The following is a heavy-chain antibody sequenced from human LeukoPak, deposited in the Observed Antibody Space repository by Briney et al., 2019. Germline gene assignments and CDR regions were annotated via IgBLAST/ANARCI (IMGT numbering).Heavy chain of an antibody. CDR2: VLSLKDGGTT. CDR1: GFTFSNAW. D-gene: IGHD3-22*01. J-gene: IGHJ4*02. V-gene: IGHV3-15*01. CDR3: TDLGAYSYDTTHDY. Sequence: PGGSLRLSCAASGFTFSNAWMTWVRQAPGKGLEWVGCVLSLKDGGTTDYAAPVKGRFTISRDDSKNTLYLQMNSLKTEDTAVYFCTDLGAYSYDTTHDYWGQGTLVTVSS.